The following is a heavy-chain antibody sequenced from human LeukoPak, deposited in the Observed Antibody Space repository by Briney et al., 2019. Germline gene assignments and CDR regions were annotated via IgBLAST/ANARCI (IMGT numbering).Heavy chain of an antibody. V-gene: IGHV1-69*13. CDR1: GGTFSSYA. Sequence: SVKVSCKASGGTFSSYAISWVRQAPGQGLEWMGRIIPIFGTANYAQKFQGRVTITADESASSAYMELSSLRSEDTAVYYCARDPHSYSSSWYFDYWGQGTLVTVSS. J-gene: IGHJ4*02. CDR2: IIPIFGTA. CDR3: ARDPHSYSSSWYFDY. D-gene: IGHD6-13*01.